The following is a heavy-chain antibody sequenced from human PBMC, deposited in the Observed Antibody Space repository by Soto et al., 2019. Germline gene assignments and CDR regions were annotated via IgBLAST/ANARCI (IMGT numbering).Heavy chain of an antibody. CDR3: ARDPPGIAAEGGFDP. V-gene: IGHV4-31*03. J-gene: IGHJ5*02. CDR2: IYYSGST. CDR1: GGSISSGGFY. D-gene: IGHD6-13*01. Sequence: QVQLQESGPGLVKPSQTLSLTCTVSGGSISSGGFYWSWIRHHPGKGLEWIGYIYYSGSTYYNPSLKSRVTISVDTSKNQFSLRLSSVTAADTAVYYCARDPPGIAAEGGFDPWGQGTLVTV.